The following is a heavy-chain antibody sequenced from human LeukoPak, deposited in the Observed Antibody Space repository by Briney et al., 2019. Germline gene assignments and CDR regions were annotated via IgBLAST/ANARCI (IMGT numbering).Heavy chain of an antibody. Sequence: ASVRVSCTASVYTFTGYYMHWVRQAPGQGLEWMGWINPNSGGTNYAQKFQGRVTMTRDTSISTAYMELSRLRSDDTAVYYCARDGEHIAAAGTNLDYWGQGTLVTVSS. V-gene: IGHV1-2*02. CDR3: ARDGEHIAAAGTNLDY. J-gene: IGHJ4*02. CDR2: INPNSGGT. CDR1: VYTFTGYY. D-gene: IGHD6-13*01.